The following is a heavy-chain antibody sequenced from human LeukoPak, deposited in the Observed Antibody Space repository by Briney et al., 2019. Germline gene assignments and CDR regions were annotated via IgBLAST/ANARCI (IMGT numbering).Heavy chain of an antibody. V-gene: IGHV3-23*01. CDR3: VGTFTVFGVVSTIE. CDR2: ISFSGDNRGDNT. Sequence: GGSLRLSCAAFGFTFKLYTMNWVRQAPGKGLEWVSSISFSGDNRGDNTYYADSVRGRFSISRDNSQNTVFLQMSSLRVDDTAAYYCVGTFTVFGVVSTIEWGQGTLLTVSS. J-gene: IGHJ4*02. CDR1: GFTFKLYT. D-gene: IGHD3-3*01.